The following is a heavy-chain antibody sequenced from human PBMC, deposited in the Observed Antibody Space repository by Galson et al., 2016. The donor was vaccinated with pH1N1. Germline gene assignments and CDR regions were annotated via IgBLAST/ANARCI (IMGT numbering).Heavy chain of an antibody. J-gene: IGHJ4*02. CDR2: ISWNSGSI. CDR3: AKATGYLCGYVYY. V-gene: IGHV3-9*01. CDR1: GFTFDDYA. Sequence: SLRLSCAASGFTFDDYAMHWVRQAPGKGLEWVSGISWNSGSIGYADSVKGRFTISRDNAKNSLYLQMHSLRAEDTALYYCAKATGYLCGYVYYWGQGTLVTGSS. D-gene: IGHD3-9*01.